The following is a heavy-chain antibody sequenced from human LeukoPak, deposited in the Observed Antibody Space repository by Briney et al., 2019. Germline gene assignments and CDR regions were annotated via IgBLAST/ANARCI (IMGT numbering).Heavy chain of an antibody. CDR1: GGTFSSYT. CDR2: IIPTLGIA. D-gene: IGHD1-14*01. Sequence: WASVKVSCKASGGTFSSYTISWVRQAPGQGLEWMGRIIPTLGIANYAQKFQGRVTITADKSTSTAYMELSSLRSEDTAVYYCARENLNWFDPWGQGTLVTVSS. V-gene: IGHV1-69*04. J-gene: IGHJ5*02. CDR3: ARENLNWFDP.